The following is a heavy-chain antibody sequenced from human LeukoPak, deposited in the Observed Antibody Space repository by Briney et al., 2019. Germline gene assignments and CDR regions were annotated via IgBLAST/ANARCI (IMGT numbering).Heavy chain of an antibody. D-gene: IGHD3-10*01. J-gene: IGHJ6*04. V-gene: IGHV4-31*03. CDR1: GGSISSGGYY. CDR3: ASALNGAMVRGRYYYYYGMDV. CDR2: IYYSGST. Sequence: SETLSLTCTVSGGSISSGGYYWSWLRQHPGRGLEWIGYIYYSGSTYYNPSLKSRVTISVDTSKNQFSLKLSSVTAADTAVYYCASALNGAMVRGRYYYYYGMDVWGKGTTVTVSS.